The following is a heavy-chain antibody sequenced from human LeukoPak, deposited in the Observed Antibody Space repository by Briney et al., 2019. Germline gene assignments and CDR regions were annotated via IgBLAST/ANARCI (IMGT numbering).Heavy chain of an antibody. J-gene: IGHJ6*03. CDR1: GYTFTNYG. CDR3: ARYCDSTSCYSPLYYMDV. V-gene: IGHV1-18*01. D-gene: IGHD2-2*02. CDR2: ISSYNDNT. Sequence: ASVKVSCKASGYTFTNYGISWVRQAPERGLEWMGWISSYNDNTHYAQKLQGRVTMTTDTSTSTAYVELRSLRSDDTAVYYCARYCDSTSCYSPLYYMDVWGKGTTVTVSS.